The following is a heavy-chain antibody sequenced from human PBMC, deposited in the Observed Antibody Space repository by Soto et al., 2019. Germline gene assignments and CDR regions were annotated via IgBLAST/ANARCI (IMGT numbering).Heavy chain of an antibody. CDR3: AKKGIAGSHDY. Sequence: PGGSLRLSCAASGFTFSSYGMHCVRQAPGKGLEWVAVISYDGSNKYYADSVKGRFTISRDNSKNTLYLQMNSLRAEDTAVYYCAKKGIAGSHDYWGQGTRGTVSS. CDR1: GFTFSSYG. V-gene: IGHV3-30*18. D-gene: IGHD6-13*01. J-gene: IGHJ4*02. CDR2: ISYDGSNK.